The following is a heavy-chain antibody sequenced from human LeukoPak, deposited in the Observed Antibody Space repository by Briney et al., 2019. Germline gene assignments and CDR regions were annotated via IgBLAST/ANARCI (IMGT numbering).Heavy chain of an antibody. Sequence: ASVKVSCKASGYTFTSYDINWVRQATGQGLEWMGWMNPNSGNTGYAQKFQGRVTMTRNTSISTAYMELSSLRSEDTAVYYCARGRRELPRRGNCYYMDVWGKGTTVTISS. V-gene: IGHV1-8*01. D-gene: IGHD1-26*01. CDR1: GYTFTSYD. CDR2: MNPNSGNT. J-gene: IGHJ6*03. CDR3: ARGRRELPRRGNCYYMDV.